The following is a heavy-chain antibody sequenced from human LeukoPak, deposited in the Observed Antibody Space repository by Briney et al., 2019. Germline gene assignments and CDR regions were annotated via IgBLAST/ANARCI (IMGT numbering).Heavy chain of an antibody. CDR3: AKDYSGGETYYYDSSGPFHY. CDR2: ISSSSSYI. D-gene: IGHD3-22*01. Sequence: GGSLRLSCAASGFTFSGYSMNWVRQAPGKGLEWVSSISSSSSYIYYADSVKGRFTISRDNAKNSLYLQMNSLRAEDTALYYCAKDYSGGETYYYDSSGPFHYWGQGTLVTVSS. V-gene: IGHV3-21*04. J-gene: IGHJ4*02. CDR1: GFTFSGYS.